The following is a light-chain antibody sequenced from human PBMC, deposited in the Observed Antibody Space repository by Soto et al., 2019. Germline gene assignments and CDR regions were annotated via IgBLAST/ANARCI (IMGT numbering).Light chain of an antibody. J-gene: IGKJ4*01. Sequence: EIVSTQSPGTLSLSPGERATLSCRASQSVSSSYLAWYQQKPGQAPRLLIYGASSRATGIPDRFSGSGSATDFTLTISRLEPEDFAVYYCQQYGSSPLTFGGGTKVEIK. CDR3: QQYGSSPLT. CDR2: GAS. CDR1: QSVSSSY. V-gene: IGKV3-20*01.